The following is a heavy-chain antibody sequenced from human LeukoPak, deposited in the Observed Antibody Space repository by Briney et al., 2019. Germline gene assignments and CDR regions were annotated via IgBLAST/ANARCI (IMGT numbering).Heavy chain of an antibody. J-gene: IGHJ5*02. V-gene: IGHV3-53*01. D-gene: IGHD4-17*01. Sequence: PGGSLRLSCAASGFTGSRNYMSWVRQAPGKGLEWVSATHSSGGTYYADSVKGRFTISRDTSKNTLYLQINSLSVEDTAVCYCIVFGDSNRWGQGTLVTVSS. CDR3: IVFGDSNR. CDR1: GFTGSRNY. CDR2: THSSGGT.